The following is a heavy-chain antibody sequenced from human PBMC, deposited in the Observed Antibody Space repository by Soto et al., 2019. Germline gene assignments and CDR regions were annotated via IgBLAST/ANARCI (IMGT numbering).Heavy chain of an antibody. Sequence: SVKVSCKASRYAFNTNDISWVRQATGQGLEWMGWMNPNSGNTGYAQKFQGRVTMTRNTSISTAYMELSSLRSEDTAVYYCARTLYGDNVDYWGQGTLVTVSS. D-gene: IGHD4-17*01. V-gene: IGHV1-8*02. J-gene: IGHJ4*02. CDR3: ARTLYGDNVDY. CDR2: MNPNSGNT. CDR1: RYAFNTND.